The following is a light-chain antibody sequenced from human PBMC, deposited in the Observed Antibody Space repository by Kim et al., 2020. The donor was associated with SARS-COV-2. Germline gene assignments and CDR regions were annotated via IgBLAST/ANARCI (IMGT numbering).Light chain of an antibody. Sequence: ASGSPGQSVTISCTGTSRDVSWFQQHPGKAPKLMIYDVRKRPSGVPDRFSGSKSGNTASLTVSGLHAEDEAVYYCSSYAGNNNWIFGGGTQLTVL. J-gene: IGLJ2*01. CDR2: DVR. CDR3: SSYAGNNNWI. V-gene: IGLV2-8*01. CDR1: SRD.